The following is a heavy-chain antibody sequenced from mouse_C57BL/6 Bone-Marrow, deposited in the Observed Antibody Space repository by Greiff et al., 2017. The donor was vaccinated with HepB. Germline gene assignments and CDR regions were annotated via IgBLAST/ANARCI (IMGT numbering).Heavy chain of an antibody. Sequence: EVQRVESGGGLVQPKGSLKLSCAASGFSFNTYAMNWVRQAPGKGLEWVARIRSKSNNYATYYADSVKDRFTISRDDSESMLYLQMNNLKTEDTAMYYCVRSYGSSHDYWGQGTTLTVSS. D-gene: IGHD1-1*01. CDR2: IRSKSNNYAT. CDR3: VRSYGSSHDY. V-gene: IGHV10-1*01. CDR1: GFSFNTYA. J-gene: IGHJ2*01.